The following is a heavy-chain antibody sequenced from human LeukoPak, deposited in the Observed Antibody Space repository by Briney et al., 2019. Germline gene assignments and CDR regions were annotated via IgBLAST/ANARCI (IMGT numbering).Heavy chain of an antibody. CDR1: GESFSNYF. Sequence: SETLSLTCAVSGESFSNYFWSWIGQPPGKGLEWIGEINHSGITNYSPSLKSRATISVDTSKNHFSLKMSSVTAADTAVYYCARSSGTGTFSYWGQGTLVTVSS. V-gene: IGHV4-34*01. CDR2: INHSGIT. D-gene: IGHD6-25*01. J-gene: IGHJ4*02. CDR3: ARSSGTGTFSY.